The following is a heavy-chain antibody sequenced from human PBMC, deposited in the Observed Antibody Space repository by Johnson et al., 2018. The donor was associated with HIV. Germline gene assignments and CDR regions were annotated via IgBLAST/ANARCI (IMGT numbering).Heavy chain of an antibody. D-gene: IGHD6-13*01. CDR3: AKDVYSSSWYGDDAFDI. J-gene: IGHJ3*02. Sequence: VQLVESGGGLVKPGRSLRLSCAASGFTFSHAWMTWVRQAPGKGLEWVSISYSGGSTYYADSVKGRFTISSNNSKNTLYLQMNSLRAEDTAVYYCAKDVYSSSWYGDDAFDIWGQGTIVTVSS. CDR1: GFTFSHAW. V-gene: IGHV3-66*01. CDR2: SYSGGST.